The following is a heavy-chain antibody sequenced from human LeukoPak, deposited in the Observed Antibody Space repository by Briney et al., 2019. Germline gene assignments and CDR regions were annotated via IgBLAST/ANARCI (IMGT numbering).Heavy chain of an antibody. CDR2: IKSKTDGGTT. CDR3: TTDLGVVVVAATQVSA. Sequence: KTGGSLRLSCAASGFTFSNAWMSWVRQAPGKGLEWVGRIKSKTDGGTTDYAAPVKGRFTISRDDSKNTLYLQMNSLKTEDTAVYYCTTDLGVVVVAATQVSAWGQGTLVTVSS. V-gene: IGHV3-15*01. CDR1: GFTFSNAW. J-gene: IGHJ5*02. D-gene: IGHD2-15*01.